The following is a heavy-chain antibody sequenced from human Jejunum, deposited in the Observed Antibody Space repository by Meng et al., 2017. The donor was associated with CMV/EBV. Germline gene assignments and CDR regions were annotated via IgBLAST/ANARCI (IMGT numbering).Heavy chain of an antibody. CDR2: ISGSSTYI. CDR3: ARDWSGYIDY. J-gene: IGHJ4*02. D-gene: IGHD3-3*01. Sequence: CTASGFTFSSYGMHWVRQAPGKGLEWVSFISGSSTYIYYADSLKGRFTISRDNAKNSVYLQMSGLRVEDTAVYYCARDWSGYIDYWGQGNVVTVSS. V-gene: IGHV3-21*06. CDR1: GFTFSSYG.